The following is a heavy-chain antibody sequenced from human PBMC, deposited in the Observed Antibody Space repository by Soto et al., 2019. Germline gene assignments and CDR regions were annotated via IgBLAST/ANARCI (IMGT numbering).Heavy chain of an antibody. CDR1: GFTFTSSP. V-gene: IGHV1-58*01. CDR3: AADTFLTCGGQECYYYYGMDV. D-gene: IGHD2-21*01. CDR2: IVVGSGNT. Sequence: EASVKVSCKASGFTFTSSPVQWVRQARGQRLEWIGWIVVGSGNTNYAQKFQERVTITRDMSTSTAYMELSSLRSEDTAVYYCAADTFLTCGGQECYYYYGMDVWGQGTTVTVSS. J-gene: IGHJ6*02.